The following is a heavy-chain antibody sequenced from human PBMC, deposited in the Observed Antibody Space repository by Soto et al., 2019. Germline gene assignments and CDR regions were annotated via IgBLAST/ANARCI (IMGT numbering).Heavy chain of an antibody. D-gene: IGHD4-17*01. V-gene: IGHV3-21*01. Sequence: GGSLRLSCAASGFTFSTYSMSWVRQAPGKGLEWVSSISRSSSYIYYADSVKGRFTISRDNAKNSLYLQMNSLRAEDTAVYYCARDPRDLRPYYGDSDFWGQGTLVTVSS. CDR2: ISRSSSYI. CDR3: ARDPRDLRPYYGDSDF. J-gene: IGHJ4*02. CDR1: GFTFSTYS.